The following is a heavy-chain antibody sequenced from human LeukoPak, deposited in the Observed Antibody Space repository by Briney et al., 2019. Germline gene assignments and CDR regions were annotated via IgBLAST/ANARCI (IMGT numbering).Heavy chain of an antibody. CDR3: AKAVVVAATLQGFDY. J-gene: IGHJ4*02. CDR1: GFTFSNYS. Sequence: GGSLRLSCEASGFTFSNYSMNWVRQAPGKGLEWVAFIRYDGSNKYYADSVKGRFTISRDNSKNTLYLQMNSLRAEDTAVYYCAKAVVVAATLQGFDYWGQGTLVTVSS. CDR2: IRYDGSNK. D-gene: IGHD2-15*01. V-gene: IGHV3-30*02.